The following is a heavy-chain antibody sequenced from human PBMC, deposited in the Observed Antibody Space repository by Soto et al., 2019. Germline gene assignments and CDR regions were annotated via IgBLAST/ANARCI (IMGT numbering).Heavy chain of an antibody. D-gene: IGHD3-10*01. CDR3: ARVLRLWFGELLLDP. Sequence: ASVKVSCKASGYTFTSYAMHWVRQAPGQRLEWMGWINAGNGNTKYSQKFQGRVTITRDTSASTVYMELSSLRSEDTAVYYCARVLRLWFGELLLDPWGQGTLVTVSS. CDR2: INAGNGNT. V-gene: IGHV1-3*01. CDR1: GYTFTSYA. J-gene: IGHJ5*02.